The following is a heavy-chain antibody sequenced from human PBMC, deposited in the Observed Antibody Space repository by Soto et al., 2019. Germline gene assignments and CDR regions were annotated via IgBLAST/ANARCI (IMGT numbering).Heavy chain of an antibody. D-gene: IGHD3-10*01. CDR1: GFTFDNYG. V-gene: IGHV3-30*03. CDR2: ISYDDSYR. J-gene: IGHJ4*02. CDR3: VRSRSGAVPDSFAY. Sequence: QVHLVESGGGVVQPGKSLRLSCAASGFTFDNYGMLWVRQAPGKGLEWVALISYDDSYRYYTNSVRGRFTISRDNSKNMVFLHMNSLRDEDTAVFYCVRSRSGAVPDSFAYWGQGTLVTVAS.